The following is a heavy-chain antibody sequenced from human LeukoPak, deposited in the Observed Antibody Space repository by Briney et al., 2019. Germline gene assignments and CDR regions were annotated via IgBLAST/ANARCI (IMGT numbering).Heavy chain of an antibody. CDR2: IYHSGST. J-gene: IGHJ5*02. V-gene: IGHV4-4*02. CDR3: TRVAQDFWSGYYTDP. D-gene: IGHD3-3*01. CDR1: GGSISSSNW. Sequence: SGTLSLTCAVSGGSISSSNWWSWVRQPPGKGLEWIGEIYHSGSTNYNPSLKSRVTISVDKSKNQFSLKLSSVTAADTAVYYCTRVAQDFWSGYYTDPWGQGTLVTVSS.